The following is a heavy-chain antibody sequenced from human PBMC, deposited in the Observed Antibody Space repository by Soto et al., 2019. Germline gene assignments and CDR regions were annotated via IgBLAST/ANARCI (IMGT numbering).Heavy chain of an antibody. Sequence: QVQLVESGGGVVQPGRSLRLSCAASGFTFSSYAMHWVRQAPGKGLEWVAVISYDGSNKYYADSVKGRFTIYRDNSKNTLYLQMNSLLAHETAVYYCARDHSDYSKYLYYCYYGMDVWGQGTTVPVSS. D-gene: IGHD4-4*01. CDR1: GFTFSSYA. V-gene: IGHV3-30-3*01. CDR2: ISYDGSNK. J-gene: IGHJ6*02. CDR3: ARDHSDYSKYLYYCYYGMDV.